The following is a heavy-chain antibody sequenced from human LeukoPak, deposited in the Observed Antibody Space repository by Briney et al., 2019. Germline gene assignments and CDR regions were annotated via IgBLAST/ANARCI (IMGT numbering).Heavy chain of an antibody. CDR1: GFTFSSYA. J-gene: IGHJ4*02. D-gene: IGHD6-13*01. CDR2: ISGSGGST. Sequence: GGSLRLSCAASGFTFSSYAMSWVRQAPGKGLEWVSAISGSGGSTYYADSVKGRLTISRDNSKNTLYLQMNSLRAEDTAVYYCARGADIAAAGEVDYWGQGTLVTVSS. V-gene: IGHV3-23*01. CDR3: ARGADIAAAGEVDY.